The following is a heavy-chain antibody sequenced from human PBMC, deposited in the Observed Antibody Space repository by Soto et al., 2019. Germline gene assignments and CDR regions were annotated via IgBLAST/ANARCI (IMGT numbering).Heavy chain of an antibody. CDR3: AKDSGGVSQGYLF. V-gene: IGHV3-30*18. J-gene: IGHJ4*02. Sequence: PVGSLRLSCAASGFTFSSYGMHWVRQAPGKGLEWVAVISYDGSNKYYADSVKGRFTISRDNSKNTLYLQMNSLRAEDTAVYYCAKDSGGVSQGYLFWGQGTLVTVS. CDR2: ISYDGSNK. CDR1: GFTFSSYG. D-gene: IGHD2-15*01.